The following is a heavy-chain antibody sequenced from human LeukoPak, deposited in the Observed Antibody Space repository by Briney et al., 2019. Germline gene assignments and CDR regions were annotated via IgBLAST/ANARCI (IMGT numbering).Heavy chain of an antibody. CDR1: GFTFSSYA. CDR2: ISGSGGST. Sequence: GGSLRLSCAASGFTFSSYAMSWVRQAPGKGLEWVSAISGSGGSTYYADSVKGRFTISRDNSKNTLYLQMNSLRAEDMAVYYCAKAPPYDYVWGSYRKPDYWGQGTLVTVTS. D-gene: IGHD3-16*02. J-gene: IGHJ4*02. CDR3: AKAPPYDYVWGSYRKPDY. V-gene: IGHV3-23*01.